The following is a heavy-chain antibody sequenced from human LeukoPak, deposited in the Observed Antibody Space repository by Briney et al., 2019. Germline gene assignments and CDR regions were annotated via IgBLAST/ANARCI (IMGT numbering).Heavy chain of an antibody. CDR2: ISWNSGSI. CDR1: GFTFDDYA. CDR3: ARAPMTTVNWFDP. D-gene: IGHD4-17*01. Sequence: PGGSLRLSCAASGFTFDDYAMHWVRQAPGKGLEWVSGISWNSGSIGYADSVKGRFTISRDNAKNSLYLQMNSLRAEDTAVYYCARAPMTTVNWFDPWGQGTLVTVSS. V-gene: IGHV3-9*01. J-gene: IGHJ5*02.